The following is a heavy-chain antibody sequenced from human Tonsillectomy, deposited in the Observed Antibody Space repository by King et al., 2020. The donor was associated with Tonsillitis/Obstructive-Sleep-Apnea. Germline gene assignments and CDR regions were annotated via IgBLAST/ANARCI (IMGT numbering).Heavy chain of an antibody. CDR3: ARAAVSAATTQPYFYYVMDV. D-gene: IGHD2-15*01. Sequence: QLVQSGAEVKKPGASVKVSCKASGYTFTGYYMHWVRQAPGQGLEWMGRINPNSGGTNYAQKFQGRVTMTRDTSISTAYMELSRLRSDDTAVYYCARAAVSAATTQPYFYYVMDVWGKGTTVTVSS. J-gene: IGHJ6*04. V-gene: IGHV1-2*06. CDR1: GYTFTGYY. CDR2: INPNSGGT.